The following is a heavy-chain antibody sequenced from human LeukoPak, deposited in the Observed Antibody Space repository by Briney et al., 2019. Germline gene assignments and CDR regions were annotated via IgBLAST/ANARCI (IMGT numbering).Heavy chain of an antibody. CDR3: ARREGELGPFDY. Sequence: SETLSLTCTVSGGSISSSSYYWGWIRQPPGKGLEWIGSIYYSGSTYYNPSLKSRITISVDTSKIQFSLKLSSVTAADTAVYYCARREGELGPFDYWGQGTLVTVSS. D-gene: IGHD3-16*01. CDR2: IYYSGST. CDR1: GGSISSSSYY. J-gene: IGHJ4*02. V-gene: IGHV4-39*01.